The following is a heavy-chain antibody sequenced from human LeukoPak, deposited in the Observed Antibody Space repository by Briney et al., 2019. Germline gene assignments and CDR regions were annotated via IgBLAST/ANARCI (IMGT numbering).Heavy chain of an antibody. CDR3: ARDRPQDAFDI. CDR2: IYPGDSDT. Sequence: GGSLKISCKGSGYRFTSYWIGWVRQMPGKGLEWMGIIYPGDSDTRYSPSFQGQVTISADKSISTAYLQWSSLKASDTAMYYCARDRPQDAFDIWGQGTMVTVSS. J-gene: IGHJ3*02. V-gene: IGHV5-51*01. CDR1: GYRFTSYW.